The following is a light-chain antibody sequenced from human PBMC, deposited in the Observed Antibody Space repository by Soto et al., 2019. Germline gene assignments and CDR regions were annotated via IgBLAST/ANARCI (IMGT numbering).Light chain of an antibody. CDR3: QQYVGSPRT. CDR1: QSVSNNY. CDR2: GAS. V-gene: IGKV3-20*01. J-gene: IGKJ1*01. Sequence: EIVLTQSPGTLSLSPGERATLSCRASQSVSNNYLAWYQHKPGRAPRLLIYGASTRATGIPDRVSGSGSGTDFTLTISRREPEDFAVYYCQQYVGSPRTFGQGTKGEIK.